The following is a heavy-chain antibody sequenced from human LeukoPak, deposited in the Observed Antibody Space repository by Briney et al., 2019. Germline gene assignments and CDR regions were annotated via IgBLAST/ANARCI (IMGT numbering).Heavy chain of an antibody. V-gene: IGHV1-2*02. CDR1: GYTFTDYY. J-gene: IGHJ5*02. CDR3: ARNAYCSSTSCYILSGWFDP. D-gene: IGHD2-2*02. CDR2: INPNSGGT. Sequence: ASVKVSCKTSGYTFTDYYIHWVRQAPGQGLEWMGWINPNSGGTNYAQKFQGRVTMTRDTSISTAYMELSRLTSDDTAVYYCARNAYCSSTSCYILSGWFDPWGQGTLVTVSS.